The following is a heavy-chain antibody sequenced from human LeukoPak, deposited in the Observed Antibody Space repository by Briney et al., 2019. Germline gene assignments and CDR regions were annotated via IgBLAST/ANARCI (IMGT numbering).Heavy chain of an antibody. CDR2: INPNSGGT. CDR1: GGTFSSYA. D-gene: IGHD3-9*01. Sequence: ASVKVSCKASGGTFSSYAISWVRLAPGQGLEWMGWINPNSGGTNYAQKFQGRVTVTRDTSISTAYMELSRLRSDDTAVYYCARDCVPLRYFDWLPHYYYGMDVWGQGTTVTVSS. J-gene: IGHJ6*02. CDR3: ARDCVPLRYFDWLPHYYYGMDV. V-gene: IGHV1-2*02.